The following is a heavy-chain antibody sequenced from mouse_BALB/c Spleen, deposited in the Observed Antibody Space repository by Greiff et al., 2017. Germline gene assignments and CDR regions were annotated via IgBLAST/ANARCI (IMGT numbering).Heavy chain of an antibody. Sequence: EVKLVESGGDLVKPGGSLKLSCAASGFTFSSYGMSWVRQTPDKRLEWVATISSGGSYTYYPDSVKGRFTISRDNAKNTLYLQMSSLKSEDTAMYYCARRGITTALYAMDYWGQGTSVTVAS. CDR2: ISSGGSYT. J-gene: IGHJ4*01. CDR3: ARRGITTALYAMDY. V-gene: IGHV5-6*02. D-gene: IGHD1-2*01. CDR1: GFTFSSYG.